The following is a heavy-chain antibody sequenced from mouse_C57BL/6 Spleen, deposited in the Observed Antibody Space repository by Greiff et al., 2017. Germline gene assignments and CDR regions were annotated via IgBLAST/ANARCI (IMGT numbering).Heavy chain of an antibody. CDR2: ISSGSSTI. Sequence: DVMLVESGGGLVKPGGSLKLSCAASGFTFSDYGMHWVRQAPEKGLEWVAYISSGSSTIYYADTVKGRFTISRDNAKNTLFLQMTSRRSEDTAMYYCARNYYGSSYWYFDVWGTGTTVTVSS. CDR1: GFTFSDYG. D-gene: IGHD1-1*01. CDR3: ARNYYGSSYWYFDV. J-gene: IGHJ1*03. V-gene: IGHV5-17*01.